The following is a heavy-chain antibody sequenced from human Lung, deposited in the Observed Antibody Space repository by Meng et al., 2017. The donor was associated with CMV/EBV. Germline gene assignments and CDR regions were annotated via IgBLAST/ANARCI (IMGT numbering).Heavy chain of an antibody. D-gene: IGHD2-15*01. CDR3: GRYTDIVSVIAATRDYWFDP. Sequence: SXXVSXKASGATFSSYAITWVRQAPGQGLEWMGTIIPILAITKYAQKFQGRVTITADKTSSTVYMELSSLRSDDTAVYYCGRYTDIVSVIAATRDYWFDPWGQGTXVTCSS. CDR2: IIPILAIT. V-gene: IGHV1-69*04. CDR1: GATFSSYA. J-gene: IGHJ5*02.